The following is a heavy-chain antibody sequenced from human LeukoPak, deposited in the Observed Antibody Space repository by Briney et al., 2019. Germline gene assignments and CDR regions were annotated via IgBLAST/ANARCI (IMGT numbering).Heavy chain of an antibody. CDR2: VNPNSGGT. CDR3: ATSSEGGYSYGSDIDY. D-gene: IGHD5-18*01. CDR1: GYTFTAYY. V-gene: IGHV1-2*06. J-gene: IGHJ4*02. Sequence: ASVKVSCKASGYTFTAYYMYWVRQAPGQGLDCMGRVNPNSGGTNYAQKFQGRVTMTRDTSISTAYMELSRLTSDDTTVYYCATSSEGGYSYGSDIDYWGQGTLVTVSS.